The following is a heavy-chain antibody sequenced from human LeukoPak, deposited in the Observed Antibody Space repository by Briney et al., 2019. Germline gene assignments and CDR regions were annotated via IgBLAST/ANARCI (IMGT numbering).Heavy chain of an antibody. CDR1: GFTFSTYA. CDR3: ARARWYGSGSSRLDY. D-gene: IGHD3-10*01. V-gene: IGHV4-34*01. Sequence: PGGSLRLSCVASGFTFSTYAMSWVRQPPGKGLEWIGEINHSGSTNYNPSLKSRVTISVDTSKNQFSLKLSSVTAADTAVYYCARARWYGSGSSRLDYWGQGTLVTVSS. J-gene: IGHJ4*02. CDR2: INHSGST.